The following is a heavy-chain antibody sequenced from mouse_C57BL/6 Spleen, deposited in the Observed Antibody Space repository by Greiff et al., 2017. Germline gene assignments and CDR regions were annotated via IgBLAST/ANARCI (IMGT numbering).Heavy chain of an antibody. V-gene: IGHV1-9*01. CDR1: GYTFTGYW. Sequence: QLQQSGAELMKPGASVKLSCKATGYTFTGYWIEWVKQRPGHGLEWIGEILPGSGSTNYNEKFKGKATFTADTSSNTAYMHLCILTTEDSAIYYCASLYGSSYDWYFDVWGTGTTVTVSS. D-gene: IGHD1-1*01. J-gene: IGHJ1*03. CDR3: ASLYGSSYDWYFDV. CDR2: ILPGSGST.